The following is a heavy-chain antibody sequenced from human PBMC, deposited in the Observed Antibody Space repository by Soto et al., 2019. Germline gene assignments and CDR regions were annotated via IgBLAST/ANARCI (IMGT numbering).Heavy chain of an antibody. CDR3: ARGGYSSSYRLDY. CDR1: GGTFSSYD. J-gene: IGHJ4*02. V-gene: IGHV1-69*13. CDR2: IIPILGTA. D-gene: IGHD6-6*01. Sequence: SVKVSCKASGGTFSSYDMSWVRQAPGQGLEWMGGIIPILGTADYAQKFLGRVTITADESTSTAYMELASLTSEDTALYYCARGGYSSSYRLDYWGQGTRVTV.